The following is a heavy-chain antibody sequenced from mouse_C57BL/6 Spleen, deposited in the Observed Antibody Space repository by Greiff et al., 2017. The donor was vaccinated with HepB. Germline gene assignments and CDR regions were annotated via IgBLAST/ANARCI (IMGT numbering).Heavy chain of an antibody. J-gene: IGHJ4*01. D-gene: IGHD2-4*01. CDR1: GFSLTSYG. CDR3: ATFYYDYDDYAMDY. V-gene: IGHV2-2*01. Sequence: VHLVESGPGLVQPSQSLSITCTVSGFSLTSYGVHWVRQSPGKGLEWLGVIWSGGSTDYNAAFISRLSISKDNSKSQVFFKMNSLQADDTAIYYCATFYYDYDDYAMDYWGQGTSVTVSS. CDR2: IWSGGST.